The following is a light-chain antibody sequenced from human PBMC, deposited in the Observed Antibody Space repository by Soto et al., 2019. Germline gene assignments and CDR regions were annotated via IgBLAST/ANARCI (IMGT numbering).Light chain of an antibody. CDR3: QQSYNTLLT. CDR1: QIISSY. V-gene: IGKV1-39*01. Sequence: DIQMTHSPSSLSASVGDRVTITCRASQIISSYLNWYQQKPGKAPKVLIYAASSLQSGVPSRFSGSGSGTDFTLTISSLQPEDFATYYCQQSYNTLLTFGGGTKVDIK. J-gene: IGKJ4*01. CDR2: AAS.